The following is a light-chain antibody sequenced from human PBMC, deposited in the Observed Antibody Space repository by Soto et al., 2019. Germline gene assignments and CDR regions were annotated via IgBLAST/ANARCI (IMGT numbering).Light chain of an antibody. Sequence: DIQMTQSPSSRSASVGDSVTITCRASQNVAHFLNWYQQKPGKAPKLLIYATSSLHSGVPSRVSGSGSGTDFALTITSLQAEDLATYYGQQLRLYPSTFGGGTKVDI. V-gene: IGKV1-39*01. J-gene: IGKJ4*01. CDR3: QQLRLYPST. CDR1: QNVAHF. CDR2: ATS.